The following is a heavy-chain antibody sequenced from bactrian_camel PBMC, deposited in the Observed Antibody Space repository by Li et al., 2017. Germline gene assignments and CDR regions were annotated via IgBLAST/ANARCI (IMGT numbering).Heavy chain of an antibody. CDR1: GVCGRYC. D-gene: IGHD1*01. J-gene: IGHJ4*01. CDR3: AAGWSYGVGTLLRRHYDY. CDR2: IDDLSYT. V-gene: IGHV3S53*01. Sequence: HVQLVESGGGSVEAGGSLKLSCVVSGVCGRYCVGRLRQGQGKDREVVASIDDLSYTTYADSVKGRFTISQDNAKKTTYLQMDHLKTEDTAIYYCAAGWSYGVGTLLRRHYDYWGQGTQVTVS.